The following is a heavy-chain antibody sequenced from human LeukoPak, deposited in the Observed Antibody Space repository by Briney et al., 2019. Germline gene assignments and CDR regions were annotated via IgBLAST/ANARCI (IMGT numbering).Heavy chain of an antibody. Sequence: GGSLRLSCAASGFSFSSYWMSWVRQAPGKRLEWVANIKEDGSEKYYADSVKGRFTISRDNSKNTLYLQMNTLRAEDTAVYYCARVSREYYYDNSNYFHDALDVWGQGTMVTVSS. V-gene: IGHV3-7*01. CDR2: IKEDGSEK. D-gene: IGHD3-22*01. J-gene: IGHJ3*01. CDR1: GFSFSSYW. CDR3: ARVSREYYYDNSNYFHDALDV.